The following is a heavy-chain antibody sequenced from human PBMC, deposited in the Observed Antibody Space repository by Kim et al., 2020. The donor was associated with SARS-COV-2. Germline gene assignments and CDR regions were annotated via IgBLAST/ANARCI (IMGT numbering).Heavy chain of an antibody. D-gene: IGHD6-19*01. V-gene: IGHV3-23*01. CDR2: ISGSGGST. CDR3: AKDPLPYSSGLDWFDP. J-gene: IGHJ5*02. Sequence: GGSLRLSCAASGFTFSSYAMSWVRQAPGKGLEWVSAISGSGGSTYYADSVKGRFTISRDNSKNTLYLQMNSLRAEDTAVYYCAKDPLPYSSGLDWFDPWGQGTLVTVSS. CDR1: GFTFSSYA.